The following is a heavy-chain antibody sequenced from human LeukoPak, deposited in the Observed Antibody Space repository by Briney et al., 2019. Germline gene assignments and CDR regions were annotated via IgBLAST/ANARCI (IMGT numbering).Heavy chain of an antibody. V-gene: IGHV4-59*12. D-gene: IGHD1-1*01. J-gene: IGHJ6*03. Sequence: PSETLSLTCTVSGGSISSYYWSWIRQPPGKGLEWIGYIYYSGSTYYNPSLKSRVTISVDTSKNQFSLKLSSVTAADTAVYYCARVSWFPGTSYYYMDVWGKGTTVTVSS. CDR2: IYYSGST. CDR1: GGSISSYY. CDR3: ARVSWFPGTSYYYMDV.